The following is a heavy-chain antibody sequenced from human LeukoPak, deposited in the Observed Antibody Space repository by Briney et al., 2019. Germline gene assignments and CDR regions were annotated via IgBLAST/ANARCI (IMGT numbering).Heavy chain of an antibody. V-gene: IGHV3-74*01. CDR1: GFTFSYNW. CDR2: NSSDGRTT. J-gene: IGHJ4*02. Sequence: PGGSLRLSCAASGFTFSYNWMHWVRQAPGKGLVWVSRNSSDGRTTHYADSVKGRFTISRDSAKNTLFLQMNDLRAEDTAVYYCLGYYSGSPNWGQGTLVTVSS. D-gene: IGHD3-10*01. CDR3: LGYYSGSPN.